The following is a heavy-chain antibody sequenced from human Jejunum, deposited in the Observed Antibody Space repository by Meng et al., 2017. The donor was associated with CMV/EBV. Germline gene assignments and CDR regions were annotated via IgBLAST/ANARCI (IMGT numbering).Heavy chain of an antibody. CDR2: IIPILGIA. D-gene: IGHD5-24*01. CDR1: GGTFSSYA. V-gene: IGHV1-69*10. J-gene: IGHJ4*02. CDR3: ARERPGGMATTPYFDY. Sequence: QVQLVQSGAVVKKPGSSVKVSCKASGGTFSSYAISWVRQAPGQGLEWMGGIIPILGIANYAQKFQGRVTVTADKSTSTAYMELSSLRSEDTAVYYCARERPGGMATTPYFDYWGQGTLVTVSS.